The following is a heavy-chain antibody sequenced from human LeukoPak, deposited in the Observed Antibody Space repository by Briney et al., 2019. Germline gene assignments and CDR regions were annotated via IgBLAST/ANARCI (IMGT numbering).Heavy chain of an antibody. Sequence: GGSLRLSCAASGFTFSSYEMNWVRQAPGKGLEWVSYISSSGSTIYYADSVKGRFTISRDNAKNSLYLQMNSLRAEDTAVYYCARDARGYGINYYYYYGMDVWGQGTTVTVPS. CDR3: ARDARGYGINYYYYYGMDV. V-gene: IGHV3-48*03. J-gene: IGHJ6*02. CDR1: GFTFSSYE. CDR2: ISSSGSTI. D-gene: IGHD5-18*01.